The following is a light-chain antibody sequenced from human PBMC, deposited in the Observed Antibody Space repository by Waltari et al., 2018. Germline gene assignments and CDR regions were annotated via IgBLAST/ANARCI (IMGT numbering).Light chain of an antibody. J-gene: IGKJ5*01. Sequence: EILLTQSPATLSLSPGERATLSCRASKSVSSYLAWYQQKSGQAPRLLIYDASNRATDIPARFSGSGSGTDFTLTISSLEPDDFAVYYCQQRSDWPHSITFGQGTRLEIK. V-gene: IGKV3-11*01. CDR3: QQRSDWPHSIT. CDR1: KSVSSY. CDR2: DAS.